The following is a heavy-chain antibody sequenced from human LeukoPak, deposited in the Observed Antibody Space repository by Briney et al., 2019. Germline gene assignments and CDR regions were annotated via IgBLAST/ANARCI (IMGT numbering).Heavy chain of an antibody. D-gene: IGHD3-10*01. CDR2: IYYSGST. CDR1: GGSISSSSYY. Sequence: SETLSLTCTVSGGSISSSSYYWGWIRQPPGTGLEWIGSIYYSGSTYYNPSLKSRVTISVDTSKNQFSLKLSSVTAADTAVYYCARRGITMVRDFDYWGQGTLVTVSS. J-gene: IGHJ4*02. CDR3: ARRGITMVRDFDY. V-gene: IGHV4-39*07.